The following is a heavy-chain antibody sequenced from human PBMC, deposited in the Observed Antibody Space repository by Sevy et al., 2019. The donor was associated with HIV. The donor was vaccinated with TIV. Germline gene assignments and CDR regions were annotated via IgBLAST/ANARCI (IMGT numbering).Heavy chain of an antibody. CDR2: IKSKTDGGTT. J-gene: IGHJ1*01. Sequence: GGSLRLSCAASGFTFSNAWMSWVRQAPGKGLEWVGRIKSKTDGGTTDYAAPVKGRFTISRDDSKNTLKLQRNSLKTEDKAGYYCTTDEGSVNGTEYFKHWGQGTLVTVSS. V-gene: IGHV3-15*01. D-gene: IGHD6-19*01. CDR3: TTDEGSVNGTEYFKH. CDR1: GFTFSNAW.